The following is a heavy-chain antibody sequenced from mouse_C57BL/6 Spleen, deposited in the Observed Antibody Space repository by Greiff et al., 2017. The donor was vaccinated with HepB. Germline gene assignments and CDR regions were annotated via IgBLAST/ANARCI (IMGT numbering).Heavy chain of an antibody. D-gene: IGHD1-1*01. CDR3: AKEERSRYYGSSSYYFDY. CDR1: GYTFTSYW. J-gene: IGHJ2*01. CDR2: IYPGSGST. Sequence: QVQLQQPGAELVKPGASVKMSCKASGYTFTSYWITWVKQRPGQGLEWIGDIYPGSGSTNYNEKFKSKATLTVDTSSSTAYMQLSSLTSEDSAVYYCAKEERSRYYGSSSYYFDYWGQGTTVTVSS. V-gene: IGHV1-55*01.